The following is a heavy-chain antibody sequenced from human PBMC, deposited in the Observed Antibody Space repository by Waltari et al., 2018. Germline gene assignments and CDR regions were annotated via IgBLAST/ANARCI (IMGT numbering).Heavy chain of an antibody. J-gene: IGHJ4*02. CDR2: INHSGST. Sequence: QVQLQQWGAGLLTPSETLSLTCAVYGGSFSGYYWSWIRQPPGKGLEWIGEINHSGSTNYNPSLKSRVTISVDTSKNQFSLKLSSVTAADTAVYYCARRPIINYYGSGRFDYWGQGTLVTVSS. D-gene: IGHD3-10*01. V-gene: IGHV4-34*01. CDR3: ARRPIINYYGSGRFDY. CDR1: GGSFSGYY.